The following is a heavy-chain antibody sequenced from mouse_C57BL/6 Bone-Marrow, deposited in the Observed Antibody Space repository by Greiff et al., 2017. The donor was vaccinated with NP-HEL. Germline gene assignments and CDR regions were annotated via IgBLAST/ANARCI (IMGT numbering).Heavy chain of an antibody. J-gene: IGHJ2*01. CDR3: TRWPLLWALDY. D-gene: IGHD4-1*01. CDR1: GYTFTSYW. CDR2: IYPGNSDT. V-gene: IGHV1-5*01. Sequence: EVQLQQSGTVLARPGASVKMSCKTSGYTFTSYWMHWVQQRPGQGLEWIGAIYPGNSDTSYNQKFKGKAKLTAVTSISTAYMELSSLTNEDSAVYYCTRWPLLWALDYWGQGTTLTVSS.